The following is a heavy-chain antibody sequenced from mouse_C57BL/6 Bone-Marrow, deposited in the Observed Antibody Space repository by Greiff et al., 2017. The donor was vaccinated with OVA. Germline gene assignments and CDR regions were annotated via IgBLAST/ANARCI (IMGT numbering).Heavy chain of an antibody. CDR1: GYTFTDYN. CDR2: INPNNGGT. CDR3: HYGLWYFDV. Sequence: VQLQQSGPELVKPGASVKMSCKASGYTFTDYNLHWVKQSHGKSLEWIGYINPNNGGTSYNQKFKGKATLTVNKSSSTAYMELRSLTSEDSAVYYCHYGLWYFDVWGTGTTVTVAS. D-gene: IGHD1-1*01. J-gene: IGHJ1*03. V-gene: IGHV1-22*01.